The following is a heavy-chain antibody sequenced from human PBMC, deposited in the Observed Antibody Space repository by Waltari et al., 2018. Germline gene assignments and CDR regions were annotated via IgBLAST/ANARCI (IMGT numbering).Heavy chain of an antibody. D-gene: IGHD2-8*02. J-gene: IGHJ4*02. CDR2: ISYDGSNK. V-gene: IGHV3-30*18. Sequence: QVQLVESGGGVVQPGRSLRLSCAASGFTFSSYGMHWVSQAPGKGLEWVAVISYDGSNKYYADSVKGRFTISRDNSKNTLYLQMNSLRAEDTAVYYCAKAGNPTGYYFDYWGQGTLVTVSS. CDR3: AKAGNPTGYYFDY. CDR1: GFTFSSYG.